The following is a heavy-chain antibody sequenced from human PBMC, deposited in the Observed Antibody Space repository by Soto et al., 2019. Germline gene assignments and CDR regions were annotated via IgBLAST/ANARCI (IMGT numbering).Heavy chain of an antibody. D-gene: IGHD4-17*01. CDR3: ARGIKYGAYSRWFDP. J-gene: IGHJ5*02. V-gene: IGHV1-24*01. CDR1: GYTLTELS. CDR2: FDPEDGET. Sequence: GPSVKVSCKVSGYTLTELSMHWVRQAPGKGLEWMGGFDPEDGETIYAQKFQGRVTMTWDTSITTAYMELSSLRSEDTAVYFCARGIKYGAYSRWFDPWGQGTLVTVSS.